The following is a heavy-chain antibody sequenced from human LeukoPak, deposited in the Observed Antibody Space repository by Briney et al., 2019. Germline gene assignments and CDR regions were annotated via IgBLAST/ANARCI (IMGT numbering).Heavy chain of an antibody. CDR3: ARSVEGYCSGGSCYSYYYYMDV. V-gene: IGHV4-59*01. Sequence: ASETLSLTCTVSGGSISIYYWSWIRQPPGKGLEWIGYIYDSGSTNYNPSLKSRVTISVDTSKNQFSLKLSSVTAADTAVYYCARSVEGYCSGGSCYSYYYYMDVWGKGTTVTVSS. J-gene: IGHJ6*03. CDR1: GGSISIYY. CDR2: IYDSGST. D-gene: IGHD2-15*01.